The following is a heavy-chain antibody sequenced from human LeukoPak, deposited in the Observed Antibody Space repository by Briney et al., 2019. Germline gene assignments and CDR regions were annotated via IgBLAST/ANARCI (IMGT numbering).Heavy chain of an antibody. D-gene: IGHD6-6*01. Sequence: SSETLSLTCAVYGGSFSGYYWSWIRQPPGKGLEWIGYIYYSGSTNYNPSLKSRVTISVDTSKNQFSLKLSSVTAADTAVYYCARVDPDSSSTLEVFDYWGQGTLVTVSS. J-gene: IGHJ4*02. CDR1: GGSFSGYY. V-gene: IGHV4-59*01. CDR3: ARVDPDSSSTLEVFDY. CDR2: IYYSGST.